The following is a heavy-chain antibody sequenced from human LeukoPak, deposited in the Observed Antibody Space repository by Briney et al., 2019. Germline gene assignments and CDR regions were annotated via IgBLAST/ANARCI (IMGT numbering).Heavy chain of an antibody. CDR3: ARDFHYYDSSGYYYV. Sequence: PGGSLRLSCAASGFTFSSYAMHWVRQAPGKGLEWVAVISYDGSNKYYADSVKGRFTISRDNSKNTLYLQMNSLRAEDTAVYYCARDFHYYDSSGYYYVWGQGTLVTVSS. J-gene: IGHJ4*02. V-gene: IGHV3-30-3*01. CDR2: ISYDGSNK. CDR1: GFTFSSYA. D-gene: IGHD3-22*01.